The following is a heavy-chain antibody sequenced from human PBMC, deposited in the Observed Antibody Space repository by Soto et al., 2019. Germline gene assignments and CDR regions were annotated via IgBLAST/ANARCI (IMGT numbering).Heavy chain of an antibody. V-gene: IGHV1-69*01. CDR2: IIPIFGTA. Sequence: QVQLVQSGAEVKKPGSSVKVSCKASGGTFSSYAISWVRQAPGQGLEWMGGIIPIFGTANYAQKFQGRVTITVDESTSTAYMELSSLRSEDTAVYYCAREGTGDYYYGMDVWGQGTTVTVSS. CDR3: AREGTGDYYYGMDV. J-gene: IGHJ6*02. D-gene: IGHD1-1*01. CDR1: GGTFSSYA.